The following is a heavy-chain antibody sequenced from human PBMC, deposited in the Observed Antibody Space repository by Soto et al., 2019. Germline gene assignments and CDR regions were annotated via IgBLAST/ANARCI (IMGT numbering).Heavy chain of an antibody. CDR2: IYYSGST. V-gene: IGHV4-39*01. CDR3: ATIAAAGGYWYLDL. Sequence: QLQLQESGPGLVKPSETLSLTCTVSGGSINSSTYYWAWIRQPPGKGLEWIGSIYYSGSTYYNPSLKSRVTISVDTSKNQFPLKLSSVTAADTAVYYCATIAAAGGYWYLDLWGRGTLVTVSS. J-gene: IGHJ2*01. D-gene: IGHD6-13*01. CDR1: GGSINSSTYY.